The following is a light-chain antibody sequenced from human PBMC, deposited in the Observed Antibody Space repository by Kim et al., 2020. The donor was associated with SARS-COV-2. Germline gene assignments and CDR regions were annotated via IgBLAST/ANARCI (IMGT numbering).Light chain of an antibody. CDR3: SSYTARTTLV. J-gene: IGLJ2*01. CDR2: DVN. CDR1: SSDVGGYDH. V-gene: IGLV2-14*03. Sequence: GRTITISCTGTSSDVGGYDHVSWYQQYPGRAPKLMIYDVNHRPSGVSNRCSGSKSGKAASLTISGLQAEDEADYYCSSYTARTTLVFGGGTQLTVL.